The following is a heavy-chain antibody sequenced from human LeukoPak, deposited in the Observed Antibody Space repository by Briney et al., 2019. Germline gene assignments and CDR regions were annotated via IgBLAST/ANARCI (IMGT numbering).Heavy chain of an antibody. CDR1: GDSISLSFYY. CDR3: ARGLLSSGWYYYYYYMDV. V-gene: IGHV4-39*02. Sequence: NPSETLSLTCSVSGDSISLSFYYWGWIRQPPGKALEWIGSVYYSVTTSYNPSLKSRVTISVAMSKNHFSLRMRSVTAADTAVYYCARGLLSSGWYYYYYYMDVWGKGTTVTVSS. CDR2: VYYSVTT. D-gene: IGHD6-19*01. J-gene: IGHJ6*03.